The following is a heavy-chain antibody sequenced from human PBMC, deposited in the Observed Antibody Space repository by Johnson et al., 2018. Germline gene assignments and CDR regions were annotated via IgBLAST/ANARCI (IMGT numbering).Heavy chain of an antibody. CDR1: GFTFSSYA. D-gene: IGHD3-22*01. CDR3: AKDTDYYDSSGYYYEYFQH. CDR2: ISYDGNNK. V-gene: IGHV3-30-3*01. J-gene: IGHJ1*01. Sequence: VQLVESGGGLVKPGGSLRLSCAASGFTFSSYALHWVRQAPGKGLEWVAFISYDGNNKHYADSVKGRFTISRDNSKNTLYLQMNSLRAEDTAVYYCAKDTDYYDSSGYYYEYFQHWGQGTLVTVSS.